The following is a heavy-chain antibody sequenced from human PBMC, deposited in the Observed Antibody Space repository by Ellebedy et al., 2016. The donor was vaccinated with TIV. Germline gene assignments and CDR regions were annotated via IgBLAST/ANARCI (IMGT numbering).Heavy chain of an antibody. V-gene: IGHV1-69*05. J-gene: IGHJ6*02. Sequence: AASVKVSCKASGGTFSSYAISWVRQAPGQGLEWMGGIIPIFGTANYAQTFQGRVTMTTDTSTSTAYMELRSLRSDDTAVYYCAREMVDTAMVPRFGYYGMDVWGQGTTVTVSS. CDR1: GGTFSSYA. CDR2: IIPIFGTA. D-gene: IGHD5-18*01. CDR3: AREMVDTAMVPRFGYYGMDV.